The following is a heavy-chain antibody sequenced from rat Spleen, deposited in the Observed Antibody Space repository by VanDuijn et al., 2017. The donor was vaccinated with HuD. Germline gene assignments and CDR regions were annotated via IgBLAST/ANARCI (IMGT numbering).Heavy chain of an antibody. V-gene: IGHV5S23*01. CDR3: TREGLXXAMGFAY. Sequence: EVQLVESGGGLVQPGRSLKLSCAASGFIFSTYDMAWVRQAPTKGLEWVTSITSSGGDTYYRDSVKGRFTMSRNNAGSTLYLQMDSLRSEDAATYXCTREGLXXAMGFAYWGQGTLVTVSS. D-gene: IGHD1-11*01. J-gene: IGHJ3*01. CDR2: ITSSGGDT. CDR1: GFIFSTYD.